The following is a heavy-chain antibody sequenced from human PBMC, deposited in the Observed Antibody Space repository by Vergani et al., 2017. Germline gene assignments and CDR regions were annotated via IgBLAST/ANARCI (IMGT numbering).Heavy chain of an antibody. CDR1: GFTFSYYG. CDR3: ATRSCGTPGCQIEYFRE. D-gene: IGHD1-26*01. CDR2: ISYDGTHK. Sequence: QVHLVESGGGVVQPGRSLRLSCVVSGFTFSYYGMHWVRQAPGKGLEWVAVISYDGTHKYYADSVKGRFTISRDNSKSTLYLQMNSLRTEDTAVYYCATRSCGTPGCQIEYFREWGQGTLVTVSS. V-gene: IGHV3-30*03. J-gene: IGHJ1*01.